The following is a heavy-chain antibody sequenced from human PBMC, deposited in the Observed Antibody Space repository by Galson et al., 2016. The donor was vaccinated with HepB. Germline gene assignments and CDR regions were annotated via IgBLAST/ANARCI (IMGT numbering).Heavy chain of an antibody. Sequence: SLRLSCAASGFTFSGSAMHWVRQASGKGLEWVGRIRSKGNNYATEYAASVGGRFTISRDDSNNTAYLQMNSLKAEDTAVYYGTRVGPPGYWGQGTLVTVSS. CDR3: TRVGPPGY. J-gene: IGHJ4*02. D-gene: IGHD1-26*01. CDR1: GFTFSGSA. V-gene: IGHV3-73*01. CDR2: IRSKGNNYAT.